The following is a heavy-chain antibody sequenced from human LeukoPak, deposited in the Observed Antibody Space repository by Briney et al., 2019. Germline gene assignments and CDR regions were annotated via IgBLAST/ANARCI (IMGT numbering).Heavy chain of an antibody. Sequence: PSETLSLTCTVSGASISSYYWSWIRQPPGKGLEWIAYISYSGSTNYNPSLKSRVTISVDTSKNQFPLKLTSVTAADTAVYYCARPSSTSRWYFDLWGRGTLVTVSS. J-gene: IGHJ2*01. D-gene: IGHD2-2*01. CDR3: ARPSSTSRWYFDL. CDR1: GASISSYY. V-gene: IGHV4-59*01. CDR2: ISYSGST.